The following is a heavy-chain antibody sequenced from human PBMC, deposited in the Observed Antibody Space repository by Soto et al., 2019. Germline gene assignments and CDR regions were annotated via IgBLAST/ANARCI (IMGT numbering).Heavy chain of an antibody. Sequence: VASVKVSCKASGYTCTRYDIYCVRRSTGQGLDWMGWMNPNTGNSGYAQKFQGRVTMTSDTSISTAHMELSSLRSEDTAVYYCARRAETNGWNGFGADKYYFDFWGQGTLVTVSS. J-gene: IGHJ4*02. V-gene: IGHV1-8*01. CDR1: GYTCTRYD. D-gene: IGHD1-1*01. CDR3: ARRAETNGWNGFGADKYYFDF. CDR2: MNPNTGNS.